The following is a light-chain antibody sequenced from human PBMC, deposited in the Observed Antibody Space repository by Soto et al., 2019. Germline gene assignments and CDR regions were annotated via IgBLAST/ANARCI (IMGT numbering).Light chain of an antibody. CDR3: QQYGSSAPIT. V-gene: IGKV3-20*01. Sequence: EIVLTQSPGTLSLSPGERVTLSCRASQSVTSSYIAWYQQKSGQAPRLLLYGASSRATGIPDRFRGSGSETDFTLTISRLEPEDFALYYCQQYGSSAPITFGQGTRLEIK. CDR1: QSVTSSY. J-gene: IGKJ5*01. CDR2: GAS.